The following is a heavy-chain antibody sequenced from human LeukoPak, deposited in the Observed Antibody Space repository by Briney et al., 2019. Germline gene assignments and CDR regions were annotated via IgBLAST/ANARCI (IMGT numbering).Heavy chain of an antibody. V-gene: IGHV3-23*01. D-gene: IGHD1-1*01. CDR1: GFTFNGYA. J-gene: IGHJ4*02. CDR2: ISGGGGRT. Sequence: SGGSLRLSCAASGFTFNGYAMSWVRQAPGKGLEWVSTISGGGGRTWYADSVKGRFTISRDNSKNTVDVQLNSLRAEDTAVYYCAKFRGSERTAIDSWGQGTLVTVSS. CDR3: AKFRGSERTAIDS.